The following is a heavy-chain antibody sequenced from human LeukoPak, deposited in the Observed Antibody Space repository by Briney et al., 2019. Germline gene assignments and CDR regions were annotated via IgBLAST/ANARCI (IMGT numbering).Heavy chain of an antibody. J-gene: IGHJ6*03. D-gene: IGHD6-13*01. CDR1: GGSISSGGYS. V-gene: IGHV4-30-4*07. Sequence: PSETLSLTCAVSGGSISSGGYSWSWIRQPPGKGLEWIGYIYYSGSTYYNPSLKSRVTISVDTSKNQFSLQLNSVTPEDTAVYYCARDGVQQQLVQGYYYYYYYMDVWGKGTTVTISS. CDR3: ARDGVQQQLVQGYYYYYYYMDV. CDR2: IYYSGST.